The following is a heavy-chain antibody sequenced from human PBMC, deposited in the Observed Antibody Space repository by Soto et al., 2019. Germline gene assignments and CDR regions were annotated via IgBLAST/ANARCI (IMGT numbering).Heavy chain of an antibody. D-gene: IGHD3-10*01. CDR3: AKGSTYYASGSYTFEY. Sequence: EVQRLESGGGLVQPGGSLRLSCAASGFTFTTYAMTWVRQAPGKGLEWVSAVSSGGASTYYADSVKDRFTISRDNSKNTLYLQMNSLRAEDTAVYYCAKGSTYYASGSYTFEYWGQGTLVTVSS. J-gene: IGHJ4*02. CDR2: VSSGGAST. CDR1: GFTFTTYA. V-gene: IGHV3-23*01.